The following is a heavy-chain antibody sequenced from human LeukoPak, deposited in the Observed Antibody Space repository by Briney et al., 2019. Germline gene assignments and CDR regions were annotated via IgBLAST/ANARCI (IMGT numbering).Heavy chain of an antibody. V-gene: IGHV3-21*01. CDR1: GFTFNNYA. CDR3: ARDRTYGDYRGLVDY. CDR2: ISSGSSYI. J-gene: IGHJ4*02. D-gene: IGHD4-17*01. Sequence: GRSLRLSCAASGFTFNNYAMSWVRQAPGKGLKWVSSISSGSSYIYYADSVKGRFTISRDNAKNSLYLQMNSLRAEDTAVYYCARDRTYGDYRGLVDYWGQGTLVTVSS.